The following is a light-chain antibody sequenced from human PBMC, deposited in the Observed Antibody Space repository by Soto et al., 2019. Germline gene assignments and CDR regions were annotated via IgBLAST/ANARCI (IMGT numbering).Light chain of an antibody. CDR1: QSVSSY. CDR2: DAS. J-gene: IGKJ4*01. CDR3: QQRSNWPPLT. Sequence: EIVFTQSPATRSFSPGEIATLSCRASQSVSSYLAWYQQKPGQAPRLLIYDASNRATGIPARFSGSGSGTDFTLTISSLEPEDFAVYYCQQRSNWPPLTFGGGTKVDIK. V-gene: IGKV3-11*01.